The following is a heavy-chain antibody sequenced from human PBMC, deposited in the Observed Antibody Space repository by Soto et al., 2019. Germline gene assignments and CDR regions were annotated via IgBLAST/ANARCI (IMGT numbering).Heavy chain of an antibody. D-gene: IGHD3-10*01. V-gene: IGHV4-39*01. CDR1: GGSISSSSYY. J-gene: IGHJ4*02. CDR3: ARHAPPVRAVRFDY. CDR2: IYYSGST. Sequence: SETLSLTCTVSGGSISSSSYYWGWIRQPPGKGLEWIGSIYYSGSTYYNPSLKSRVTISVDTSKNQFSLKLSSVTAADTAVYYCARHAPPVRAVRFDYWGQGTLVTVSS.